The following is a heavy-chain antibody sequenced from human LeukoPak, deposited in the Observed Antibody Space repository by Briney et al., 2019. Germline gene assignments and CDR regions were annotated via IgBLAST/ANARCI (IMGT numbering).Heavy chain of an antibody. J-gene: IGHJ4*02. D-gene: IGHD6-13*01. V-gene: IGHV3-21*01. CDR2: ISSSSSYI. CDR1: GFTFSSYS. CDR3: ARYSSSWYTPKNYFDY. Sequence: PGGSLRLSCAASGFTFSSYSMNWVRQAPGKGLEWVSSISSSSSYIYYADSVKGRFTISRDNAKNSLYLQMNSLRAEDTAVCYCARYSSSWYTPKNYFDYWGQGTLVTVSS.